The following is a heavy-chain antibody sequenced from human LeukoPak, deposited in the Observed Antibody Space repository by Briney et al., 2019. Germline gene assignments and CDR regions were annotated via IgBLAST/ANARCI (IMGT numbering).Heavy chain of an antibody. Sequence: PSETLSLTCTVSGGSISSSSYYWGWIRQPPGKGLEWIGSIYYSGSTYYNPSLKSRVTISVDTSKNQFSLKLSSVTAADTAVYYCARTPTIGYCGGGNCYSQQPWGQGTLVTVSS. CDR3: ARTPTIGYCGGGNCYSQQP. J-gene: IGHJ5*02. D-gene: IGHD2-15*01. CDR2: IYYSGST. CDR1: GGSISSSSYY. V-gene: IGHV4-39*01.